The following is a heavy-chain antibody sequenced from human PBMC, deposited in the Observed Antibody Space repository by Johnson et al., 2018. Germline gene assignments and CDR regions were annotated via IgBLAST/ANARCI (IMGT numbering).Heavy chain of an antibody. J-gene: IGHJ3*02. V-gene: IGHV1-69*09. D-gene: IGHD3-16*01. Sequence: QVQLVQSGAEVKKPGSSVKVSCKASGGTCSSYTISWVRQAPGQGLEWMGRIIPILGIANYAQKFQGRVTITADKSTGAADMGLSSLRSEDTAVYYCARGIGGGAAFDIWGQGTMVTVSS. CDR1: GGTCSSYT. CDR3: ARGIGGGAAFDI. CDR2: IIPILGIA.